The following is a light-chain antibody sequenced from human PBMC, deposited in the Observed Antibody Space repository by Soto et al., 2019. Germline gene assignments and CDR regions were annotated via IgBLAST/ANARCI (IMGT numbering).Light chain of an antibody. CDR1: QGINRA. CDR2: DAS. Sequence: AIPLTQSPSSLSASVGDRVTITCRASQGINRALAWYQQKPGKAPKLLIYDASTLGSAVPSRFSGSGSGTDFTLSIIDLQPEDFAAYYCQQFNGYPRTFGQGTKLEI. V-gene: IGKV1-13*02. CDR3: QQFNGYPRT. J-gene: IGKJ2*01.